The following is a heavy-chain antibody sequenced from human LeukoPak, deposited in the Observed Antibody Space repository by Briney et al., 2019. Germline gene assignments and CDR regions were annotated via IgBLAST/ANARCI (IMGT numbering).Heavy chain of an antibody. CDR2: ISSSSSYI. D-gene: IGHD6-19*01. CDR1: GFTFNTYG. Sequence: GGSLRLSCAASGFTFNTYGMHWVRQAPGKGLEWVSSISSSSSYIYYADSVKGRFTISRDNAKNSLYLQMNGLRAEDTAVYYCARGSSLVAGFYYGMDVWGKGTTVTVSS. V-gene: IGHV3-21*01. CDR3: ARGSSLVAGFYYGMDV. J-gene: IGHJ6*04.